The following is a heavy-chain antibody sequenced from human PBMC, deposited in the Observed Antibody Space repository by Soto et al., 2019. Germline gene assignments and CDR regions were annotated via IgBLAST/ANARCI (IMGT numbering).Heavy chain of an antibody. D-gene: IGHD2-21*02. CDR1: GYTFTSYA. Sequence: QVQLVQSGAEEKKPGASVKVSCKASGYTFTSYAMHWVRQAPGQRLERMGWINAVNGNKKYSQKFQGRVTITRDTPASKAYMELSSLISEDTAVYYCARSIVVVTALDYWGKGTLVTVSS. V-gene: IGHV1-3*05. J-gene: IGHJ4*02. CDR3: ARSIVVVTALDY. CDR2: INAVNGNK.